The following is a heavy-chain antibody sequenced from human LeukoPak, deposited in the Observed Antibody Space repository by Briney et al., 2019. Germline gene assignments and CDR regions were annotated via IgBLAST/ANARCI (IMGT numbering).Heavy chain of an antibody. D-gene: IGHD2-15*01. CDR3: ARSMGYCSGGSCFPFDY. CDR1: GFTFSSFW. Sequence: GGSLRLSCAASGFTFSSFWMTWVRQAPGEGLEWVANIKQDESEKYYVGSVKGRFTISRDNAKNSLYLQMSNLRAEDTAIYFCARSMGYCSGGSCFPFDYWGQGTLVTVSS. J-gene: IGHJ4*02. V-gene: IGHV3-7*03. CDR2: IKQDESEK.